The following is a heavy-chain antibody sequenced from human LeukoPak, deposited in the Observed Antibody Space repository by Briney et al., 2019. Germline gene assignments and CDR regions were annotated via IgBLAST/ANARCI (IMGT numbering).Heavy chain of an antibody. D-gene: IGHD6-13*01. CDR3: AKDSVAAAGTGKKGMDV. V-gene: IGHV3-9*01. CDR1: GFTFDDYT. Sequence: GGSLRLSCAASGFTFDDYTMHWVRQAPGKGLEWVSGISWNSGSIGYADSVKGRFTISRDNAKNSLYLQMNSLRAEDTALYYCAKDSVAAAGTGKKGMDVWGKGTTVTISS. CDR2: ISWNSGSI. J-gene: IGHJ6*03.